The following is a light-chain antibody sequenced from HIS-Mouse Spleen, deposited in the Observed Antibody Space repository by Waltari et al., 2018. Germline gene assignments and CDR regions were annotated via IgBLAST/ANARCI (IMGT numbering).Light chain of an antibody. J-gene: IGLJ1*01. CDR2: DVS. CDR1: SSDVGGYNY. Sequence: SALTQPASVSGSPGQSITISCTGTSSDVGGYNYVSWYQQHPGKAPKLTIYDVSNRPSGVSNRFSGSKSGNTASLTISGLQAEDEADYYCSSYTSSSTRVFGTGTKVTVL. V-gene: IGLV2-14*03. CDR3: SSYTSSSTRV.